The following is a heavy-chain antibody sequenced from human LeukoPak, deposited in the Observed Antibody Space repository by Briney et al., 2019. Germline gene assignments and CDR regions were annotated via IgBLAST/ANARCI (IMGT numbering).Heavy chain of an antibody. J-gene: IGHJ3*02. D-gene: IGHD5-24*01. V-gene: IGHV3-7*01. CDR2: INPDGSQK. CDR3: ARDRDGYTGSGGFDI. CDR1: GFTFRTFW. Sequence: GSLRLSCAASGFTFRTFWMTWVRQAPGKGLEWVANINPDGSQKYYVDSVKGRFTISRDNAKNSLYLQMNSLRAEDTAVYYCARDRDGYTGSGGFDIWGQGTMVTVSS.